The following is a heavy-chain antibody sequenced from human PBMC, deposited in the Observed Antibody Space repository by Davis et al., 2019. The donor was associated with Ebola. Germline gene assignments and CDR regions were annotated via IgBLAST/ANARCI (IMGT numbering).Heavy chain of an antibody. CDR3: ARDQGYCSGGSCHPVDY. J-gene: IGHJ4*02. CDR1: GGSFTDYY. D-gene: IGHD2-15*01. CDR2: VNHSGST. V-gene: IGHV4-34*01. Sequence: PSETLSLTCAVYGGSFTDYYWNWIRQPPGKGLEWIGEVNHSGSTNYNPSLKSRVTISVDKSKNQFSLKLSSVTAADTAVYYCARDQGYCSGGSCHPVDYWGQGTLVTVSS.